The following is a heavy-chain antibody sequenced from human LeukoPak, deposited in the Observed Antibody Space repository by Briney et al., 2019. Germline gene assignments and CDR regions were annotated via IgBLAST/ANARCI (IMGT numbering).Heavy chain of an antibody. CDR2: ISDSGGNT. D-gene: IGHD3/OR15-3a*01. J-gene: IGHJ4*02. Sequence: GGSLRLSCAVSGITLSNYGMSWVRQAPGKGLEWVAGISDSGGNTKYADSVKGRFTISRDNPNNTLYLQMNSLRAEDTAVYFCAKRGVVIRVILVGFHKEAYYFESWGQGALVTVSS. CDR3: AKRGVVIRVILVGFHKEAYYFES. V-gene: IGHV3-23*01. CDR1: GITLSNYG.